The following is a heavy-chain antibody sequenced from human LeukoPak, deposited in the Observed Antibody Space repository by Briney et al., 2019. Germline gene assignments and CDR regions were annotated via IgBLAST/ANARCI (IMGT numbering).Heavy chain of an antibody. V-gene: IGHV1-2*02. CDR2: ITPNSGGT. CDR3: ASSGSAPLFFDY. Sequence: ASVKVSCKASGGTFSSYAISWVRQAPGQGLEWMGWITPNSGGTNYAQKFQGRVTMTRDTSISSAYMELSRLRSDDTAVYYCASSGSAPLFFDYWGQGTLVTVSS. D-gene: IGHD5-12*01. CDR1: GGTFSSYA. J-gene: IGHJ4*02.